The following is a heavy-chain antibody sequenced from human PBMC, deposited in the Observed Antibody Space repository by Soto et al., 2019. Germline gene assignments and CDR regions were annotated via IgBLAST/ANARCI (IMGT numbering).Heavy chain of an antibody. CDR1: GFTFSSYA. D-gene: IGHD6-6*01. Sequence: QVQLVESGGGVVQPGKSLRLSCAASGFTFSSYAMHWARQAPGKGLEWVTVISIRGGDEYYLESVRGRFTISRDDSKNTLYLQMDSLRVEDTAVYYCARGTIVARQHLDYWGQGTLVTVSS. CDR2: ISIRGGDE. CDR3: ARGTIVARQHLDY. J-gene: IGHJ4*02. V-gene: IGHV3-30*03.